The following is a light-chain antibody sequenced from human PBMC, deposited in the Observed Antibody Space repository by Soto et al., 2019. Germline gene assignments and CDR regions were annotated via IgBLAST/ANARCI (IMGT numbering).Light chain of an antibody. CDR1: QAISSW. Sequence: DIQMTQSPSSVSASVGDRVTITCRASQAISSWLVWYQQKPGKAPKLLIYKASTLQSGVPSRFSGSASGTDFTLTISGPQPEDFATYYCQQASSFPFTFGGGTEVEIK. CDR2: KAS. J-gene: IGKJ4*01. V-gene: IGKV1-12*01. CDR3: QQASSFPFT.